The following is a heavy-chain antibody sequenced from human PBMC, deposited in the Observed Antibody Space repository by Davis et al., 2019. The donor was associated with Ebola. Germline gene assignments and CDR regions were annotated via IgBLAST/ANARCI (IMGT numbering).Heavy chain of an antibody. Sequence: ASVKVSCKASGYIFRRYAMHWVRQAPGHRREWMGWISPATGNTKYAQNLQGRVTITWDKSAATAHMELRGLRSEDTAFSYCARDEGGGGWAFDYWGQGTLVTVSS. CDR3: ARDEGGGGWAFDY. V-gene: IGHV1-3*01. J-gene: IGHJ4*02. CDR1: GYIFRRYA. D-gene: IGHD3-10*01. CDR2: ISPATGNT.